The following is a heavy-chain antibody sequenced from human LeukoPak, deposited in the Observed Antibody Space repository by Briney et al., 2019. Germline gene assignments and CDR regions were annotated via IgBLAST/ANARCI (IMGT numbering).Heavy chain of an antibody. CDR3: ASQRRGGPADAFDI. V-gene: IGHV1-3*01. CDR2: INAGNGNT. Sequence: ASVKVSCKASGYTFTTYAIHWVRQAPGQRLEWMGWINAGNGNTKYSQKFQGRVTITRNTSISTAYMELSSLRSEDTAVYYCASQRRGGPADAFDIWGQGTMVTVSS. D-gene: IGHD2-15*01. J-gene: IGHJ3*02. CDR1: GYTFTTYA.